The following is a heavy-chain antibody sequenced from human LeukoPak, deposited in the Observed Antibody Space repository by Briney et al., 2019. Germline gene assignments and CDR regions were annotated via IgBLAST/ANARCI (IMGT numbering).Heavy chain of an antibody. Sequence: GGSLRLSCAASGFTFSSYGMHWVRQAPGKGLEWVAVISYDGSNKYYADSVKGRFTISRDNSKNTLYLQMNSLRAEDTAVYYCASLAGTYYYGSGSYSSFDYWGQGTLVTVSS. J-gene: IGHJ4*02. D-gene: IGHD3-10*01. CDR1: GFTFSSYG. V-gene: IGHV3-30*04. CDR3: ASLAGTYYYGSGSYSSFDY. CDR2: ISYDGSNK.